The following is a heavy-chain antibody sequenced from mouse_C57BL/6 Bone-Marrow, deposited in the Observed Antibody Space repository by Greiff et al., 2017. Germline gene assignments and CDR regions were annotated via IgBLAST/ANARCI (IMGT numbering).Heavy chain of an antibody. D-gene: IGHD1-1*01. J-gene: IGHJ2*01. CDR3: TRSLIYYGTNY. Sequence: EVNLVESGAELVKPGASVKLSCTASGFNFTDYYINWVKQRPEQGLEWIGRIDPEDGETKYATKFQGKATITADTASNTAYLQLSSLTSEDTAVYYFTRSLIYYGTNYWGRGTTLTVTA. V-gene: IGHV14-2*01. CDR1: GFNFTDYY. CDR2: IDPEDGET.